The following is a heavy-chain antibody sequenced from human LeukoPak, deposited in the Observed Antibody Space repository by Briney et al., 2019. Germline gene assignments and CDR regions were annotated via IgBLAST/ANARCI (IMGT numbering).Heavy chain of an antibody. J-gene: IGHJ4*02. D-gene: IGHD6-19*01. CDR3: ARGVAGGDF. CDR1: GYTFTSFE. Sequence: GASVKVSCKASGYTFTSFEINWVRQSTGRGLEWMGWVNPDSGKTAYALKFQDRLIMTTNISLSTVYMELASLKSEDTAVYYCARGVAGGDFWGQGTLVTVSS. CDR2: VNPDSGKT. V-gene: IGHV1-8*01.